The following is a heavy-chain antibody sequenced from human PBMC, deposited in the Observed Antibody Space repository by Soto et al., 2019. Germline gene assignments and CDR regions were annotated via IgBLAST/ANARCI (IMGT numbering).Heavy chain of an antibody. CDR1: RFTFSAYW. J-gene: IGHJ4*02. D-gene: IGHD3-10*01. Sequence: GGTLRLSCEVSRFTFSAYWMHWVRQVPGKGLIWVSRISDDGSTTTYAASVKGRFTISRDNAKNTLYLQMNSLRADDTGLYYCTRGPRVSSTGTGAHWGQGTRVSVSS. CDR2: ISDDGSTT. V-gene: IGHV3-74*01. CDR3: TRGPRVSSTGTGAH.